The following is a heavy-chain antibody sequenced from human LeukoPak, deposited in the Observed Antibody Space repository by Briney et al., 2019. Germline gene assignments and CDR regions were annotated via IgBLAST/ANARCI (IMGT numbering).Heavy chain of an antibody. Sequence: ASVKVSCKASGYTFTSYDINWVRQATGQGLEWMGWMNPNSGNTGYAQKFQGRVTITRNTSISTAYMELSSLRSEDTAVYYCARGRFQRWGTNFGVVTTAYYFDYWGQGTLVTVSS. CDR2: MNPNSGNT. CDR1: GYTFTSYD. J-gene: IGHJ4*02. V-gene: IGHV1-8*03. D-gene: IGHD3-3*01. CDR3: ARGRFQRWGTNFGVVTTAYYFDY.